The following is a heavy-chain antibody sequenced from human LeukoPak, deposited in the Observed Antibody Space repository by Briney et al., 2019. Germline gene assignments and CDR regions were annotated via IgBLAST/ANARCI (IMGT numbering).Heavy chain of an antibody. D-gene: IGHD6-13*01. V-gene: IGHV3-23*01. CDR1: GFTFSSYA. CDR3: AKEVIAAGGNFEY. J-gene: IGHJ4*02. Sequence: GGSLRLSCGASGFTFSSYAMTWVRQAPGKGPEWVSGISGGGDRTYYADSVKGRFTITRDNSKSTLYVQMNSLRAEDTAVYYCAKEVIAAGGNFEYWGQGTLVTVSS. CDR2: ISGGGDRT.